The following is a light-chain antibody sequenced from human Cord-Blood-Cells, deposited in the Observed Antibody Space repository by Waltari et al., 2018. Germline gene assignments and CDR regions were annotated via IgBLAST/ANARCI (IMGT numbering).Light chain of an antibody. Sequence: DIQLTQSPSFLSASVGDRVTITCRASQGISSYLAWYQQKPGKAPKLLIYAASTLQSGVPSRFSVSGSETEVTLTISSLQPKDFATYYCQQLNSYPLTFGGGTKVEIK. V-gene: IGKV1-9*01. J-gene: IGKJ4*01. CDR2: AAS. CDR1: QGISSY. CDR3: QQLNSYPLT.